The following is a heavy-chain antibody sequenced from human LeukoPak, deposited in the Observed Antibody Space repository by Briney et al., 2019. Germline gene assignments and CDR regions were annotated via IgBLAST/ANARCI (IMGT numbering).Heavy chain of an antibody. CDR2: ISAYNGNT. V-gene: IGHV1-18*01. CDR3: ARDGYYDSSGSFDY. CDR1: GYTFTSYG. J-gene: IGHJ4*02. D-gene: IGHD3-22*01. Sequence: ASVKVSCKASGYTFTSYGISWVRQAPGQGLEWMGWISAYNGNTNYAQKLQGRVTMTTDTSTSPAYMELRSLRSDDTAVYYCARDGYYDSSGSFDYWGQGTLVTVSS.